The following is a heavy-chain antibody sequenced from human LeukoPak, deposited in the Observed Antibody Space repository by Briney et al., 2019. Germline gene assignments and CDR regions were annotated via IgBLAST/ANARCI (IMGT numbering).Heavy chain of an antibody. J-gene: IGHJ4*02. Sequence: PSQTLSLTCAVSGGSISSGGYSWSWIRQPPGKGLEWIGCIYHSGSTYYNPSLKSRVTISVDRSKNQFTLKLSSVTAADTAVYYCAREGYSYYFDYWGQGTLVTVSS. D-gene: IGHD5-18*01. V-gene: IGHV4-30-2*01. CDR2: IYHSGST. CDR3: AREGYSYYFDY. CDR1: GGSISSGGYS.